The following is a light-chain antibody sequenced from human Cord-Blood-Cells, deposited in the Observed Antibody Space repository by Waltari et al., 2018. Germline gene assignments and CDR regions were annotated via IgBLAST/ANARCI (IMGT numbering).Light chain of an antibody. Sequence: QSALTQPASVSGSPGQSITIPCTVPGSDVGSYNPVSWYQQHPGKAPKLMIYDGSNRPSGVSNRFSGSKSGNTASLTISGLQAEDEADYYCCSYAGSWVFGGGTKLTVL. CDR1: GSDVGSYNP. J-gene: IGLJ3*02. V-gene: IGLV2-23*01. CDR2: DGS. CDR3: CSYAGSWV.